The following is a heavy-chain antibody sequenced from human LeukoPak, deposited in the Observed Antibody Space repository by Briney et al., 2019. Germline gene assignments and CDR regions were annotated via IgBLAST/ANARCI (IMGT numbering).Heavy chain of an antibody. Sequence: PSGTLSLTCTVSGGSISSSNWWSWVRQPPGKGLEWIGEVYHSGSTTYNSSLKSRLTMSIDKSKNHFSLNLSSVTAADTAVYYCARRYYGSGTNYFDYWGQGTLATVSS. J-gene: IGHJ4*02. CDR2: VYHSGST. V-gene: IGHV4-4*02. CDR3: ARRYYGSGTNYFDY. CDR1: GGSISSSNW. D-gene: IGHD3-10*01.